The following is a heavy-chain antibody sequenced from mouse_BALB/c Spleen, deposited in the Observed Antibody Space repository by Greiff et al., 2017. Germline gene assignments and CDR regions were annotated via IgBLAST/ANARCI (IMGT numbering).Heavy chain of an antibody. CDR3: GGEGSCGFAY. CDR2: IHYSGST. J-gene: IGHJ3*01. Sequence: EVQLMESGPDLVKPSQSLSLTCTATGYYITSGYIWHWIRQFPGNILEWMGFIHYSGSTNYNPSIKRRISITRDTSKNQFFLQLNSVTTEDTTADYYGGEGSCGFAYWGQGTLVTVSS. V-gene: IGHV3-1*02. CDR1: GYYITSGYI.